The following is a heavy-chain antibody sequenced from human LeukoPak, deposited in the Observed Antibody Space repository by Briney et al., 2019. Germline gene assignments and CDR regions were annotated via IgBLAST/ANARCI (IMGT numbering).Heavy chain of an antibody. CDR1: GFSFSSYG. D-gene: IGHD4/OR15-4a*01. CDR3: ARRAGAYSHPYDY. V-gene: IGHV3-30*02. Sequence: GGSLRLSCAASGFSFSSYGMHWVRQAPGKGLEWVAFIRSDGSITFYAESVKGRFTISRDNSKNTLYLQMNSLRAEDTAVYYCARRAGAYSHPYDYWGQGTLVTVSS. J-gene: IGHJ4*02. CDR2: IRSDGSIT.